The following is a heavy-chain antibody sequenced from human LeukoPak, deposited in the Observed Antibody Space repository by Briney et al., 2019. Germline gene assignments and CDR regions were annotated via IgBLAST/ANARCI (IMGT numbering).Heavy chain of an antibody. CDR2: IIPIFGTA. CDR3: ARGRKWLSNTLNY. V-gene: IGHV1-69*05. J-gene: IGHJ4*02. Sequence: AASVKVSCKASGGTFSSYAISWVRQAPGQGLEWMGRIIPIFGTANYAQKFQGRVTITTDESTSTAYMELSSLRSEDTAVYYCARGRKWLSNTLNYWGQGTLVTVSS. CDR1: GGTFSSYA. D-gene: IGHD3-22*01.